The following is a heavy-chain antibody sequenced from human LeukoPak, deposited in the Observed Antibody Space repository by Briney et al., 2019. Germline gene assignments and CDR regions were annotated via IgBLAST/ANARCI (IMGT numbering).Heavy chain of an antibody. Sequence: GGSLRLSCAASGLIFDDYTMHWVRQAPGKGLEWVSLISRNGAVTKYADSVRGRFTVSRDNSKNSLYLQMNSLRAEDTAVYYCARVTYADFDYWGQGTLVTVSS. J-gene: IGHJ4*02. D-gene: IGHD3-16*01. CDR1: GLIFDDYT. V-gene: IGHV3-43*01. CDR2: ISRNGAVT. CDR3: ARVTYADFDY.